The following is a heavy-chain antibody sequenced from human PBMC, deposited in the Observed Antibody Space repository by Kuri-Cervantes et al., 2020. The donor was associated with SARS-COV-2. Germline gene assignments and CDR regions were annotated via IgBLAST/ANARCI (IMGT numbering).Heavy chain of an antibody. J-gene: IGHJ4*02. CDR2: ISYDGSNK. CDR1: GFTFSSYA. Sequence: GESLKISCAASGFTFSSYAMHWVRQAPGKGLEWVAVISYDGSNKYYADSVKGRFTISRDNSKNTPYLQMNSLRAEDTAVYYCARTKVAYTAMVGFDYWGQGTLVTVSS. CDR3: ARTKVAYTAMVGFDY. D-gene: IGHD5-18*01. V-gene: IGHV3-30-3*01.